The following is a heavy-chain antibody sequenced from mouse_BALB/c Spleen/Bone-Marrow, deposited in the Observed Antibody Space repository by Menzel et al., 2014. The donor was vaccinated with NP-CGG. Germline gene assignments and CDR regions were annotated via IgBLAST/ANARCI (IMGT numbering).Heavy chain of an antibody. Sequence: VQLQQSGPELVQPGASVKMSCKASGYTFTSCVMHWVKQEPGQGLEWIGYFNPYNDGTKYNEKFKGKATLTSDKSSSPAFMELSSEASEDSAVYCCTRGATPDYWGQGTTLTVSS. CDR1: GYTFTSCV. V-gene: IGHV1-14*01. CDR3: TRGATPDY. J-gene: IGHJ2*01. CDR2: FNPYNDGT. D-gene: IGHD3-1*01.